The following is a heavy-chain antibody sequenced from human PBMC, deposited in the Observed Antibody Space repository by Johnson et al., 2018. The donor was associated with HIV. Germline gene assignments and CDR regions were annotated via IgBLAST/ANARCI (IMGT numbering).Heavy chain of an antibody. Sequence: QAQLVESGGGVVQPGRSLRLSCAASGFTFSSYAMHWVRQAPGKGLEWVAVISYDGSNKYYADSVKGRFTISRDNSKNTLYLQMNSLRAEDTAVYYCARDAGTYLFFDGEYLNAFDIWGQGTMVTVSS. V-gene: IGHV3-30-3*01. CDR3: ARDAGTYLFFDGEYLNAFDI. D-gene: IGHD3-10*01. J-gene: IGHJ3*02. CDR2: ISYDGSNK. CDR1: GFTFSSYA.